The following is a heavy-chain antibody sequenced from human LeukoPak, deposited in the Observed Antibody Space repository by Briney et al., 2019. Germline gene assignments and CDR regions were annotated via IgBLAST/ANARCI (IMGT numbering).Heavy chain of an antibody. CDR3: ARGREYSSSPN. CDR2: ISSSSSTI. CDR1: GFTFSSYG. Sequence: GGSLRLSCAASGFTFSSYGMHWVRQAPGKGLEWVSYISSSSSTIYYADSVKGRFTISRDNAKNSLYLQMNSLRAEDTAVYYCARGREYSSSPNWGQGTLVTVSS. V-gene: IGHV3-48*01. J-gene: IGHJ4*02. D-gene: IGHD6-6*01.